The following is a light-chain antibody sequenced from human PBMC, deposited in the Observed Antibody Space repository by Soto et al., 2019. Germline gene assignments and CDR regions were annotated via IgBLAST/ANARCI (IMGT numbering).Light chain of an antibody. Sequence: EIVLTQSPGTLSLSPGERATLSCRASQSVSSSYLAWYQQKPGQAPRLLIYGASSRATGIPDRFSGSGSGTDFTLTISXLEPEDXAVXXCQQYGSSPGTFGGGTKVEIK. CDR3: QQYGSSPGT. CDR2: GAS. V-gene: IGKV3-20*01. CDR1: QSVSSSY. J-gene: IGKJ4*01.